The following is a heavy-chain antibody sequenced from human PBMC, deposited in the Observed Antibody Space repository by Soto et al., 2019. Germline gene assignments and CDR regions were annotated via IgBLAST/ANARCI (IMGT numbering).Heavy chain of an antibody. V-gene: IGHV6-1*01. D-gene: IGHD1-26*01. Sequence: PSQTLSLTCAITGVVVSSNSAGWSWVRQSPSRGLEWLGRTYYRSKWYYEYAVSVRGRITINPDTSKNQYSLQLNSVTPEDTAVYFCARGWQSSGRISDYWGKGTLVTVSS. J-gene: IGHJ4*01. CDR2: TYYRSKWYY. CDR1: GVVVSSNSAG. CDR3: ARGWQSSGRISDY.